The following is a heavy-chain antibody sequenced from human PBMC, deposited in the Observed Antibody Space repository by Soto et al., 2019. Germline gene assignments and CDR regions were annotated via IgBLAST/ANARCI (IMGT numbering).Heavy chain of an antibody. CDR1: GFSVNINY. D-gene: IGHD6-19*01. V-gene: IGHV3-53*04. J-gene: IGHJ4*02. CDR2: IYSDGTT. CDR3: ARDNREGSGWPFPSDY. Sequence: EVQLVESGGGLVQPGGSLRLSCAASGFSVNINYMTWVRQAPGKGLEWVSVIYSDGTTYYADSVKGRFTISRHNSKNTVYLQMNSLGAEDTAVYYCARDNREGSGWPFPSDYWGQGTLVTVAS.